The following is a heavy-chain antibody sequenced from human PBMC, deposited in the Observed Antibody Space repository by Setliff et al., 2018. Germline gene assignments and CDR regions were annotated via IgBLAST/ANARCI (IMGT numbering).Heavy chain of an antibody. J-gene: IGHJ4*02. CDR2: IHYRGTT. CDR3: ARTGTDRYFDS. Sequence: PSETLSLTCTVSGDSISSGSHYWGWIRQPPGKGLEWIGRIHYRGTTYSNVSLARRLTISVDTSKNQFSLKLTSVTAADTAVYYWARTGTDRYFDSWGQGTRVTVSS. D-gene: IGHD1-1*01. CDR1: GDSISSGSHY. V-gene: IGHV4-39*01.